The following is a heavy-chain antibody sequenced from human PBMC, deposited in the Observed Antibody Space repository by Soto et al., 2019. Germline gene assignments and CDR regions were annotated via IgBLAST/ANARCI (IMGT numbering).Heavy chain of an antibody. D-gene: IGHD3-22*01. J-gene: IGHJ4*02. CDR1: GYTFTSHY. CDR2: INPSGGST. V-gene: IGHV1-46*03. CDR3: ARGHYYDYLPHDS. Sequence: GASVKVSCKASGYTFTSHYIHWVRQAPGQGLEWMGIINPSGGSTTYAQKFQGRVTLTRDTSTSTVYMELSSLRSEDTAVYYCARGHYYDYLPHDSWGQGTLVTVSS.